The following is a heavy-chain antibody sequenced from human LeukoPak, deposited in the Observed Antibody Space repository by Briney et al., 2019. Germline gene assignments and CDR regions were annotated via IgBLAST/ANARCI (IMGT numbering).Heavy chain of an antibody. CDR1: GFTVSSNY. V-gene: IGHV3-66*01. CDR3: ARDYYDSSGYYYGSY. CDR2: IYSGGST. J-gene: IGHJ4*02. Sequence: GGSLRLSCAASGFTVSSNYMSWVRQAPGKGLEWVSVIYSGGSTYYADSVKGRFTISRDNSKNTLYLQMSSLRAEDTAVYYCARDYYDSSGYYYGSYWGQGTLVTVSS. D-gene: IGHD3-22*01.